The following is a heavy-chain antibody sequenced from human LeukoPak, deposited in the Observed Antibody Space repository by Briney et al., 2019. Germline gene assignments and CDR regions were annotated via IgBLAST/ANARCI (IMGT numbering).Heavy chain of an antibody. J-gene: IGHJ4*02. CDR3: APFGGYDFLVQMDS. Sequence: GGSLRLSCVASGFTLENYAMHWVRHRPGKGPEWVSGINWNGLSTGYADSVKGRFTISRDNAKNTLYLEMHTLRPEDTALNYCAPFGGYDFLVQMDSWGQGTLVIVSS. CDR1: GFTLENYA. D-gene: IGHD5-12*01. V-gene: IGHV3-9*01. CDR2: INWNGLST.